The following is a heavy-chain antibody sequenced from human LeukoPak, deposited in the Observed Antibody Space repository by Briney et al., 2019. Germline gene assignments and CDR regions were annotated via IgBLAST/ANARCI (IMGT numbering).Heavy chain of an antibody. CDR3: ARESGYYYYMDV. V-gene: IGHV4-59*01. J-gene: IGHJ6*03. Sequence: SETLSLTCTVSGGSISSYYWSWIRQPPGKGLEWIGYIYYSGSTNYNPSLKSRVTISVDTSKNQFSLKLSSVTAGDTAVYYCARESGYYYYMDVWGKGTTVTVSS. CDR1: GGSISSYY. CDR2: IYYSGST. D-gene: IGHD3-10*01.